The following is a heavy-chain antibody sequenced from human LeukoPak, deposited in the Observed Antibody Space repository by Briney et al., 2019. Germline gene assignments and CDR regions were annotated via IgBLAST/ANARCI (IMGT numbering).Heavy chain of an antibody. CDR3: ARERGYCSSTSCYLTADY. Sequence: GGSLRLSCAVSGFTFSSYEMNWIRQAPGKGLEWVSYISSSGSTIYYADSVKGRFTISRDNAKNSLYLQMNSLRAEDTAVYYCARERGYCSSTSCYLTADYWGQGTLVTVSS. D-gene: IGHD2-2*01. V-gene: IGHV3-48*03. CDR1: GFTFSSYE. CDR2: ISSSGSTI. J-gene: IGHJ4*02.